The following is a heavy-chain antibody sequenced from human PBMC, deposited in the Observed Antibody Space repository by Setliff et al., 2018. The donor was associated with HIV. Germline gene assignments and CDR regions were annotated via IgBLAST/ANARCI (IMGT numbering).Heavy chain of an antibody. D-gene: IGHD3-10*01. J-gene: IGHJ4*02. CDR2: MNPNSGNT. CDR1: GYTFANYD. CDR3: ARRQGASGTTLYY. Sequence: SCKASGYTFANYDINWVRQATGQGPEWMGWMNPNSGNTGYAQKFQGRVTMTRNTSISTAYMELSSLRSEDTAVYYCARRQGASGTTLYYWGQGTLVTVSS. V-gene: IGHV1-8*02.